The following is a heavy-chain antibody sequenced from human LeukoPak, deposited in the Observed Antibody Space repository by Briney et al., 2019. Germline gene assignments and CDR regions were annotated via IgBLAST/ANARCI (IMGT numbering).Heavy chain of an antibody. CDR3: ARGRLDGSWYFDY. CDR1: GFTFSSYS. J-gene: IGHJ4*02. D-gene: IGHD6-13*01. CDR2: ISISNSYI. V-gene: IGHV3-21*01. Sequence: GGSLRLSCAASGFTFSSYSMNWVRQAPGERLEWVSSISISNSYIYYAHSVKGRFTISRDNAKNSLYLKMKSLRAEDTAVYYCARGRLDGSWYFDYWGQGTVVTVSS.